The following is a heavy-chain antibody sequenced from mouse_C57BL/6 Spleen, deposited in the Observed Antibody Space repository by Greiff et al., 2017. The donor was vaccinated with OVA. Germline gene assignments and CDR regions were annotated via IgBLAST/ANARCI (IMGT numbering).Heavy chain of an antibody. CDR1: GYAFSSSW. Sequence: SGPELVKPGASVKISCKASGYAFSSSWMNWVKQRPGKGLEWIGRIYPGDGDTNYNGKFKGKATLTADKSSSTAYMQLSSLTSEDSAVYFCAKWGGYYFDYWGQGTTLTVSS. J-gene: IGHJ2*01. CDR2: IYPGDGDT. V-gene: IGHV1-82*01. CDR3: AKWGGYYFDY.